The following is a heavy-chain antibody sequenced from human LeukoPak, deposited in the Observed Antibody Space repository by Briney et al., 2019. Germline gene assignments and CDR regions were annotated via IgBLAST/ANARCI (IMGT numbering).Heavy chain of an antibody. V-gene: IGHV3-30*18. CDR2: ISYDGNNR. D-gene: IGHD2-2*01. J-gene: IGHJ4*02. CDR3: AKGGSPSCYSSSGY. Sequence: PGRSLRLSCAASRFTFSSYGMHWVRQAPGKGLEWVAVISYDGNNRYYADSVKGRFTISRYNSKNTLYLQMNSLRGEDTAVYYCAKGGSPSCYSSSGYWGQGTLVTVSS. CDR1: RFTFSSYG.